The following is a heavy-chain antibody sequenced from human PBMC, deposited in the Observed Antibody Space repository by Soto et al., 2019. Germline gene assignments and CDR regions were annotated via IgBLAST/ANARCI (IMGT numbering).Heavy chain of an antibody. Sequence: SETLSLTCSVSGGSISGDYYWSWIRQSPEKGLEWIGYIYYSGSSYSNPALQSRLSMSLDTSKNQFSLKLRSMIAADTAVYYCARADPDASVGYWGQGTLVTVSS. CDR3: ARADPDASVGY. CDR1: GGSISGDYY. CDR2: IYYSGSS. D-gene: IGHD2-15*01. V-gene: IGHV4-30-4*02. J-gene: IGHJ4*02.